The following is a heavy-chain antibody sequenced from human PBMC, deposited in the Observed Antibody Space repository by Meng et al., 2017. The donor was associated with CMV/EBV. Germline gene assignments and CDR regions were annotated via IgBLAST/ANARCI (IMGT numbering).Heavy chain of an antibody. J-gene: IGHJ5*02. CDR3: ARDNWGLGWFDP. CDR2: IYSGGST. D-gene: IGHD3-16*01. V-gene: IGHV3-53*01. CDR1: GFTVSSNY. Sequence: VQRVESGGGLTQPGGALRLSCAASGFTVSSNYMSWVRQAPGKGLEWVSVIYSGGSTYYADSVKGRFTISRDNSKNTLYLQMNSLRAEDTAVYYCARDNWGLGWFDPWGQGTLVTVSS.